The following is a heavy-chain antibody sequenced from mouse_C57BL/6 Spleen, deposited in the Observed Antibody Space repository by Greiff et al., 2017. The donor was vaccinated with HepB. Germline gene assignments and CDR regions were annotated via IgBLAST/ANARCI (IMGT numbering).Heavy chain of an antibody. V-gene: IGHV1-64*01. CDR2: IHPNSGST. CDR3: ALDYYGSSYVPYYAMDY. Sequence: QVQLQQPGAELVKPGASVKLSCKASGYTFTSYWMHWVKQRPGQGLEWIGMIHPNSGSTNYNEKFKSKATLTVDKSSSTAYMQLSSLTSEDSAVYYCALDYYGSSYVPYYAMDYWGQGTSVTVSS. J-gene: IGHJ4*01. D-gene: IGHD1-1*01. CDR1: GYTFTSYW.